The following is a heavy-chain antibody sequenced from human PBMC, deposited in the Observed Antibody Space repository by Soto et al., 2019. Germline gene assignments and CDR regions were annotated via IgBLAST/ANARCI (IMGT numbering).Heavy chain of an antibody. CDR1: GYTFTSYY. V-gene: IGHV1-46*01. J-gene: IGHJ6*02. CDR2: INPSGGST. D-gene: IGHD5-18*01. Sequence: GASVKVSCKASGYTFTSYYMHWVRQAPGQGLEWMGIINPSGGSTSYAQKFQGRVTMTRDTSTSTVYMELSSLRSEDTAVYYCARINTAMADYYYYYGMDVWGQGTTVTV. CDR3: ARINTAMADYYYYYGMDV.